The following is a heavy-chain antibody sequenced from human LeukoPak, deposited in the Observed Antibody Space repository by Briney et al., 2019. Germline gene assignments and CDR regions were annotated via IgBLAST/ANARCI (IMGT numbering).Heavy chain of an antibody. CDR3: ARRAGAYSHPYDY. D-gene: IGHD4/OR15-4a*01. V-gene: IGHV3-23*01. CDR1: GGSISRYS. J-gene: IGHJ4*02. Sequence: ETLSLTCTVSGGSISRYSWSWVRQAPGKGLEWVSAISGSGGSTYYADSVKGRFTISRDNSKNTLYLQMNSLRAEDTAVYYCARRAGAYSHPYDYWGQGTLVTVSS. CDR2: ISGSGGST.